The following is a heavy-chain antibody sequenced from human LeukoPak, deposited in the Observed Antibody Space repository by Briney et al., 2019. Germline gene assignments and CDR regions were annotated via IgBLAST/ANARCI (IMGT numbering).Heavy chain of an antibody. CDR1: GLPFSVTW. CDR3: TTVNSGGHPSCFFDF. Sequence: PGGSLRLSCAASGLPFSVTWMSWVRQVPGKGLEWIARLKSRVAGETADYAAPVKGRFTVSRDDSKNTLYLQMNSLKTEDTAVYFCTTVNSGGHPSCFFDFWGPGTLVTVSS. J-gene: IGHJ4*01. V-gene: IGHV3-15*01. CDR2: LKSRVAGETA. D-gene: IGHD1-26*01.